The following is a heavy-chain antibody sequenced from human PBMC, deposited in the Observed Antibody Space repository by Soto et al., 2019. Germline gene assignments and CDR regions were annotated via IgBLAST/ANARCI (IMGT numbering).Heavy chain of an antibody. D-gene: IGHD3-10*01. J-gene: IGHJ5*02. CDR1: GYTFTSFD. CDR3: ARGPIYGSGSYLSDP. V-gene: IGHV1-8*01. Sequence: QVQLVQSGAEVKKPGASVKVSCKASGYTFTSFDINWVRQATGQGLEWVGWMNPNSGNTGYAQKFQGRVTMTRNTSIGTAYRGLSSLRSEDTAVYHCARGPIYGSGSYLSDPWGQGTLVTVSS. CDR2: MNPNSGNT.